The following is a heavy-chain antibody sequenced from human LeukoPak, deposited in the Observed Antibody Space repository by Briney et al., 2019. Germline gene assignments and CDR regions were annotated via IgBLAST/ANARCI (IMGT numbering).Heavy chain of an antibody. D-gene: IGHD6-13*01. CDR3: AKENGYSSSCFDY. Sequence: GGSLRLSCAASGFTFSSYAMSWVRQAPGKGLEWVSTITGSTNRTYYADSVKGRFTISRDNSKNTLYLQMNSLRAEDTAVYYCAKENGYSSSCFDYWGQGTLVTVSS. V-gene: IGHV3-23*01. CDR1: GFTFSSYA. CDR2: ITGSTNRT. J-gene: IGHJ4*02.